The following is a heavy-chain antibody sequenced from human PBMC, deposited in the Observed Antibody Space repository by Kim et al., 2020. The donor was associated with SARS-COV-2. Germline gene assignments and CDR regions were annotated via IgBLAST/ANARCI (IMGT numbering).Heavy chain of an antibody. CDR2: ISSNGGST. CDR3: VKNLVVRGVSGAY. D-gene: IGHD3-10*01. Sequence: GGSLRLSCSASGFTFSSYAMHWVRQAPGKGLEYVSAISSNGGSTYYADSVKGRFTISRDNSKNTLYLQMSSLRAEDTAVYYCVKNLVVRGVSGAYWGQGTLVTVSS. CDR1: GFTFSSYA. V-gene: IGHV3-64D*09. J-gene: IGHJ4*02.